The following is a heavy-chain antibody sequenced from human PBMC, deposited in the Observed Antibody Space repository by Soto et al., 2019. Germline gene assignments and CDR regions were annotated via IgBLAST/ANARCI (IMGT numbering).Heavy chain of an antibody. V-gene: IGHV1-2*02. CDR2: FNPDSGAT. J-gene: IGHJ2*01. D-gene: IGHD1-26*01. CDR1: GFSFSDYY. CDR3: ATKTRSLGYYGHYWFLDV. Sequence: QVQLVQSETEVKPPEASVKVSCRASGFSFSDYYIQWLRQAPGQGLEWMGWFNPDSGATNYAPSFQGRITMTRDTSSSTAYMQLSSLRSDDTAIYYCATKTRSLGYYGHYWFLDVWGRGTQVTVSS.